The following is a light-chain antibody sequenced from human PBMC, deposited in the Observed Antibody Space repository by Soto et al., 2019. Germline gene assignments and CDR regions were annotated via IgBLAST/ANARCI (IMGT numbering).Light chain of an antibody. J-gene: IGKJ4*01. V-gene: IGKV1-33*01. Sequence: DIHMTQSPSSLSASVGDIVTITCQASQDISNYLNWYQQKPGKAPKLLIYDASSLETGVPLRFSGSGSGTDFTFTISSLQPEDVATYSCQQYDSLPLTFGGGTKVDIK. CDR1: QDISNY. CDR3: QQYDSLPLT. CDR2: DAS.